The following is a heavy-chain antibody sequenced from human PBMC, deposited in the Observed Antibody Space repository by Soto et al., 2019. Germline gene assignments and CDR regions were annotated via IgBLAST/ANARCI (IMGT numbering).Heavy chain of an antibody. CDR3: AKATATGGGAFDI. D-gene: IGHD2-8*02. Sequence: GGSLRLSCAASGFICSSYDMSWVRQAPGKGLEWVSTILVGGSTYYEDSVKGRFTISRDRSKNTLYLQMNSLTAGDTAMYYCAKATATGGGAFDICGQGTMVTVSS. CDR2: ILVGGST. V-gene: IGHV3-23*01. CDR1: GFICSSYD. J-gene: IGHJ3*02.